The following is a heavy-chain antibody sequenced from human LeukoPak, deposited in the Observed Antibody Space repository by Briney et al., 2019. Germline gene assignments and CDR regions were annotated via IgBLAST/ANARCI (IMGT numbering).Heavy chain of an antibody. J-gene: IGHJ3*02. CDR1: GFTFDDYA. V-gene: IGHV3-9*01. Sequence: GGSLRLSCAASGFTFDDYAMHWVRQAPGKGLEWVSGISWNSGSIGYADSVKGRFTISRDNAKNSLYLQMNSLRAEDTALYYCAKFNSYVMVRGARDAFDIWGQGTMVTVSS. D-gene: IGHD3-10*01. CDR3: AKFNSYVMVRGARDAFDI. CDR2: ISWNSGSI.